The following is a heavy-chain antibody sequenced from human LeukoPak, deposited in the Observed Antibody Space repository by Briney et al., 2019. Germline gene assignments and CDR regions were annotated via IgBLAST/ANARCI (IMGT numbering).Heavy chain of an antibody. CDR3: ARMRYYYDSSGYYNYFDY. J-gene: IGHJ4*02. Sequence: SETLSLTCTVSGGSISSYYWGWIRQPPGKGLEWIGYIYYSGSTNYNPSLKSRVTISVDTSKNQFSLKLSSVTAADTAVYYCARMRYYYDSSGYYNYFDYWGQGTLVTVSS. CDR1: GGSISSYY. CDR2: IYYSGST. V-gene: IGHV4-59*01. D-gene: IGHD3-22*01.